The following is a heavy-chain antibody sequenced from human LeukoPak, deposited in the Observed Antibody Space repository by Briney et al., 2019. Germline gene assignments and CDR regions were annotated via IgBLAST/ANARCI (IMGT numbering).Heavy chain of an antibody. CDR2: ISAYNGNT. J-gene: IGHJ4*02. CDR1: GYTFTSYG. V-gene: IGHV1-18*01. D-gene: IGHD6-19*01. CDR3: ARVLIAVAGTGEYYFDY. Sequence: ASVKVSCKASGYTFTSYGISWVRQAPGQGLEWMGWISAYNGNTNCAQKLQGRVTMTTDTSTSTAYMELRSLRSDDTAVYYCARVLIAVAGTGEYYFDYWGQGTLVTVSS.